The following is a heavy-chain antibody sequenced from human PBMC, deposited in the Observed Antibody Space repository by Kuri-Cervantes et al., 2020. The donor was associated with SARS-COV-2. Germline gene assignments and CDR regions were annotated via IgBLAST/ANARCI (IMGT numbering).Heavy chain of an antibody. D-gene: IGHD5-24*01. Sequence: SETLSLTCAVSGYPISSGYYWGWIRQPPGKGLEWIGHLDTSGSTTYNPSLRGRVTISLDPSNNQVSLSLTSTTAADTAVYYCGKVSWLQLWRRYSDSWGQGTLVTVSS. CDR3: GKVSWLQLWRRYSDS. J-gene: IGHJ4*02. CDR2: LDTSGST. V-gene: IGHV4-38-2*01. CDR1: GYPISSGYY.